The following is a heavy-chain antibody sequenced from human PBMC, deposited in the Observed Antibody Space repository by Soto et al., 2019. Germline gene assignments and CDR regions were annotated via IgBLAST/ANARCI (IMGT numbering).Heavy chain of an antibody. Sequence: SETLSLICAVSGGSISSSNWWSWVRQPPGKGLEWIGEIYHSGSTNYNPSLKSQVTISVDKSKNQFSLKLSSVTAADTAVYYCARGYDSRAAAPLDYWGQGILVTVS. J-gene: IGHJ4*02. CDR2: IYHSGST. D-gene: IGHD3-22*01. CDR1: GGSISSSNW. V-gene: IGHV4-4*02. CDR3: ARGYDSRAAAPLDY.